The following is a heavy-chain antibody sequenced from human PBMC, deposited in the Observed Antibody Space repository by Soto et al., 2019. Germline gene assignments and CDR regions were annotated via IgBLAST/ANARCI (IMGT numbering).Heavy chain of an antibody. CDR3: ATVRYGGNIIRAFDI. J-gene: IGHJ3*02. CDR2: FDPEDGET. D-gene: IGHD2-15*01. Sequence: QVQLVRSGAEVKKPGASVKVSCKVSGYTLTELSMHWVRQAPGKGLEWMGGFDPEDGETIYAQKFQGRVTMTEDTSTDTAYMELSSLRSEDTDVYYCATVRYGGNIIRAFDIWGQVTMVTVSS. CDR1: GYTLTELS. V-gene: IGHV1-24*01.